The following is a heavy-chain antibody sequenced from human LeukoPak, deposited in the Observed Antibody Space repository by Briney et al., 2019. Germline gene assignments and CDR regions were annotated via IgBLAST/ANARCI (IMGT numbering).Heavy chain of an antibody. CDR3: ARSGYRY. J-gene: IGHJ4*02. CDR2: INPNSGGT. D-gene: IGHD6-13*01. Sequence: ASVKVSCKASGYTFTSYGISWVRQAPGQGLEWMGWINPNSGGTNYAQKFQGRVTMTRDTSIGTAYMELSRLRSDDTAVYYCARSGYRYWGQGTLVTVSS. CDR1: GYTFTSYG. V-gene: IGHV1-2*02.